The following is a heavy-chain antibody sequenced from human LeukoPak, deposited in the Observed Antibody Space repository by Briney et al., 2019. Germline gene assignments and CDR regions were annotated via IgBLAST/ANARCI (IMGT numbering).Heavy chain of an antibody. CDR3: TRDRYSQGPPYYFDS. CDR1: GGPIGRHY. D-gene: IGHD5-18*01. J-gene: IGHJ4*02. Sequence: PSETLSLTCTVSGGPIGRHYWSWIRQPAGKGLEWIGRIYSSGSTFYNTSLKSRVTMSVDTSKNQFSLKLGSVTAADTAVYYCTRDRYSQGPPYYFDSWGQGTLVTVSS. V-gene: IGHV4-4*07. CDR2: IYSSGST.